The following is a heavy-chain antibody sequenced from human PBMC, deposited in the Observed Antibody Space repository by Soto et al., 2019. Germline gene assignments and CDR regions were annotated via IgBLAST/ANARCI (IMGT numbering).Heavy chain of an antibody. CDR3: VKDFGYSSGYDAFDI. V-gene: IGHV3-23*01. CDR2: ISGSGRST. Sequence: PGGSLRLSCAASGFTFSSYAMSWVRQAPEKGLEWVSAISGSGRSTYYADYVKGRFTISRDNSRKTLYVQMNSLRAEDTAVYYCVKDFGYSSGYDAFDIWGQGTMVTVSS. D-gene: IGHD5-18*01. J-gene: IGHJ3*02. CDR1: GFTFSSYA.